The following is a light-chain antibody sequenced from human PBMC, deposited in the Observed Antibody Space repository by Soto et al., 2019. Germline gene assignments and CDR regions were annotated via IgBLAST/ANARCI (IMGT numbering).Light chain of an antibody. J-gene: IGKJ1*01. CDR1: QSVSSSY. Sequence: EIVLTQSPGTLSLSPGERATLSCRASQSVSSSYLAWYQQKPGQAPRRLIYGASSRATGIPDRFSGSGSGTDFTLTISRLEPEDVAVYYGQQYGSSPTFGQGTKVDIK. V-gene: IGKV3-20*01. CDR2: GAS. CDR3: QQYGSSPT.